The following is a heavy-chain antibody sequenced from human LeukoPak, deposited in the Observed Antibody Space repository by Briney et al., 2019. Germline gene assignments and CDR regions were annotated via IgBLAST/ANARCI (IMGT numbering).Heavy chain of an antibody. D-gene: IGHD5-18*01. CDR1: GFTFSSYA. V-gene: IGHV3-23*01. Sequence: PGGSLRLSCAASGFTFSSYAMSWVRQAPGKGLEWVSAISGSGGSTYYADSVKGRFTISRDNSKNTLYLQMNSPRAEDTAVYYCAKDPSAWIQLWYYFDYWGQGTLVTVSS. CDR2: ISGSGGST. CDR3: AKDPSAWIQLWYYFDY. J-gene: IGHJ4*02.